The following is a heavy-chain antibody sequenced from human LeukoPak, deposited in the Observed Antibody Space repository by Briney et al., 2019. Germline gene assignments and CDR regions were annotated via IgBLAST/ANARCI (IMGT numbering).Heavy chain of an antibody. V-gene: IGHV3-64D*09. Sequence: GGSLRLSCSASGFTFSTYAMHWLRQAPGKGLEYVSAINSNGGRTYYADSVNGRFTISRDNSKNTLYLQMSSLRVDDTAVYYCVKDLYYDNSGYYSGAFDYWGQGALGTVSS. CDR1: GFTFSTYA. J-gene: IGHJ4*02. CDR3: VKDLYYDNSGYYSGAFDY. CDR2: INSNGGRT. D-gene: IGHD3-22*01.